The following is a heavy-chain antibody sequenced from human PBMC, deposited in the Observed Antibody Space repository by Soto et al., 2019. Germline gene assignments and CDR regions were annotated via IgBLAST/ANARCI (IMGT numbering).Heavy chain of an antibody. CDR2: IIPILGIA. V-gene: IGHV1-69*04. D-gene: IGHD3-22*01. CDR3: ARGLYYYDSSGEEFDP. CDR1: GYTFTSYG. Sequence: GASVKVSCKASGYTFTSYGISWVRQAPGQGLEWMGRIIPILGIANYAQKFQGRVTITADKSTSTAYMELSSLRSEDTAVYYCARGLYYYDSSGEEFDPWGQGTLVTVSS. J-gene: IGHJ5*02.